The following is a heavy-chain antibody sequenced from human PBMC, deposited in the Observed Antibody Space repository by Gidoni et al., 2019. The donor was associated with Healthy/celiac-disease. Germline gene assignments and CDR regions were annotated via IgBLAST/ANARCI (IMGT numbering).Heavy chain of an antibody. CDR3: AREYYYDSSGYYLVNWFDP. CDR2: ISSSSSTI. V-gene: IGHV3-48*02. Sequence: EVQLVESGRGLVQPGGSLRLSCAASGFTFCSYSMNWVRQAPGKGLEWVSYISSSSSTIYYADSVKGRFTISRDNAKNSLYLQMNSLRDEDTAVYYCAREYYYDSSGYYLVNWFDPWGQGTLVTVSS. D-gene: IGHD3-22*01. CDR1: GFTFCSYS. J-gene: IGHJ5*02.